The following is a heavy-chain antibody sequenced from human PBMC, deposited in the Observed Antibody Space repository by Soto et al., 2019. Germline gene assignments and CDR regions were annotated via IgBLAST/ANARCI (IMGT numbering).Heavy chain of an antibody. CDR1: GFTFGSYT. V-gene: IGHV3-48*04. CDR2: IVSSGSAT. J-gene: IGHJ4*02. D-gene: IGHD6-19*01. Sequence: EVQLVESGGTLVQPGRSLRLSCAASGFTFGSYTMNWVRQPPGRGLEWVSSIVSSGSATYYADSVKGRFTVSRDNARNSLYLHMKSLRAEDTAVYYCARVLTTTGWYEDYWGQGTLVTVSS. CDR3: ARVLTTTGWYEDY.